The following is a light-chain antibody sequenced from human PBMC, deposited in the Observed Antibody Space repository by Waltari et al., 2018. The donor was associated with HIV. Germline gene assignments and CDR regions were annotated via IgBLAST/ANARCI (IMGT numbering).Light chain of an antibody. V-gene: IGLV3-19*01. CDR2: GQN. CDR1: SLSFYY. Sequence: SSELTQDPAVSVALGQTVRITCHGDSLSFYYATWYQQKPGQAPFLLVYGQNNRPSGIPDRFSGSSSGNTASLTITGAQAEDEADYYCDSRDTSGNHVVFGGGTKVTVL. CDR3: DSRDTSGNHVV. J-gene: IGLJ2*01.